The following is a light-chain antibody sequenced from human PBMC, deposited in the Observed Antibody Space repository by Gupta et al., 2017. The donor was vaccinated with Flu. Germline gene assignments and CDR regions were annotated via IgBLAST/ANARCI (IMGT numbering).Light chain of an antibody. Sequence: DIVMTQSPDSLSLSLGERATINCKSSQSVFSTYTEKNNLAWYQHKAGQPPRLLIYCASTRESGVPDRFSGSGSGTDLTLTISSLQDEDVANYYCHQHRISPMDTFGQGTKVEIK. CDR2: CAS. J-gene: IGKJ2*01. V-gene: IGKV4-1*01. CDR1: QSVFSTYTEKNN. CDR3: HQHRISPMDT.